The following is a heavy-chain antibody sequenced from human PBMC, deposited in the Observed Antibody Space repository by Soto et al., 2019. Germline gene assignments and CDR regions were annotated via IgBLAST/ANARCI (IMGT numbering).Heavy chain of an antibody. J-gene: IGHJ5*02. D-gene: IGHD4-17*01. CDR2: IYYSGST. CDR1: GGSISSSSYY. V-gene: IGHV4-39*01. CDR3: ARRQVTTGPNWFDP. Sequence: LSLTCTVSGGSISSSSYYWGWIRQPPGKGLEWIGSIYYSGSTYYNPSLKSRVTISVDTSKNQFSLKLSSVTAADTAVYYCARRQVTTGPNWFDPWGQGTLVTVSS.